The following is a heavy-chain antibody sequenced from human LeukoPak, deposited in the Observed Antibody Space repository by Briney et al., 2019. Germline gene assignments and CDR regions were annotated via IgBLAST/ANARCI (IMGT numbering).Heavy chain of an antibody. CDR1: GFTFSEYY. Sequence: PGGSLRLSCAASGFTFSEYYINWIRQAPGKGLEWVSAISGSASNTYVADSVRGRFTVSRDNSKKTSVLEMNSLRVEDTAIYYCAKDRRAVAGLWYFHLWGRGTLVTVSS. CDR3: AKDRRAVAGLWYFHL. J-gene: IGHJ2*01. CDR2: ISGSASNT. D-gene: IGHD6-19*01. V-gene: IGHV3-23*01.